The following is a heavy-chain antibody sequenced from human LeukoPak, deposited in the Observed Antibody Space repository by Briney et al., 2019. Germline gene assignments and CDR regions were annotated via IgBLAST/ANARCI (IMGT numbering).Heavy chain of an antibody. CDR2: IYYSGST. Sequence: PSETLSLTFTVTGGSIRSYYWSWIRQPPGKGLEWIGSIYYSGSTYYNPSLKSRVTISVDTSKNQFSLKLSSVTAANTAVYHCANLRSGTSPDYWGQGTLVTVSS. CDR3: ANLRSGTSPDY. J-gene: IGHJ4*02. CDR1: GGSIRSYY. V-gene: IGHV4-59*05. D-gene: IGHD2-2*01.